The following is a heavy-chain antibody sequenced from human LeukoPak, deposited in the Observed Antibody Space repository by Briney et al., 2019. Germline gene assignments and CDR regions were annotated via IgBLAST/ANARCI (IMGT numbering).Heavy chain of an antibody. Sequence: GGSLRLSCAASGFTVSSNYMSCVRQAPGKGLEWVSVIYSGGSTYYADSVKGRFTISRHNSKNTPYLQMNSLRAEDTAVYYCARTIRSWAPDAFDIWGQGTMVTVSS. CDR1: GFTVSSNY. J-gene: IGHJ3*02. CDR3: ARTIRSWAPDAFDI. CDR2: IYSGGST. V-gene: IGHV3-53*04. D-gene: IGHD1-14*01.